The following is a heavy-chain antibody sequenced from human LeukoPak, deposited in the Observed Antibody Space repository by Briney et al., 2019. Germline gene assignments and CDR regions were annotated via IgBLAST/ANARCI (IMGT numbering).Heavy chain of an antibody. CDR2: IYYSGST. D-gene: IGHD7-27*01. Sequence: SETLSLTCTVSGGSISSYYWSWIRQPPGKGLEWIGYIYYSGSTNYNPSLKRRVTISVDKSKNQFSLKLSSVTAADTAVYYCARGSGENYYYYYYMDVWGKGTTVTVSS. V-gene: IGHV4-59*01. J-gene: IGHJ6*03. CDR3: ARGSGENYYYYYYMDV. CDR1: GGSISSYY.